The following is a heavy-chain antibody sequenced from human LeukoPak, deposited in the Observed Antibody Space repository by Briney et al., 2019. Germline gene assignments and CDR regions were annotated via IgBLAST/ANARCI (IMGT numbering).Heavy chain of an antibody. CDR1: GFTVSSNS. J-gene: IGHJ4*02. D-gene: IGHD4/OR15-4a*01. V-gene: IGHV3-53*01. CDR3: ARRAGAYSHPYDY. CDR2: IYSDNT. Sequence: GGSLRLSCAVSGFTVSSNSMSWVRQAPGKGLEWVSFIYSDNTHYSDSVKGRFTISRDNSKNTLYLQMNSLRAEDTAVYYCARRAGAYSHPYDYWGQGTLVTVSS.